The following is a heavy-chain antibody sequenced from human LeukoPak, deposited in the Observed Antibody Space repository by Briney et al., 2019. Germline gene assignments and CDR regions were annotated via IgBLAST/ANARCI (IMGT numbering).Heavy chain of an antibody. V-gene: IGHV1-69*05. CDR2: IIPIFGTA. CDR3: ASEYSYGPGGNYYYYMDV. D-gene: IGHD5-18*01. CDR1: GGIFSSYA. J-gene: IGHJ6*03. Sequence: SVKVSCKASGGIFSSYAISWVRQAPGQGLEWMGGIIPIFGTANYAQKFQGRVTITTDESTSTAYMELSSLRSEDTAVYYCASEYSYGPGGNYYYYMDVWGKGTTVTVSS.